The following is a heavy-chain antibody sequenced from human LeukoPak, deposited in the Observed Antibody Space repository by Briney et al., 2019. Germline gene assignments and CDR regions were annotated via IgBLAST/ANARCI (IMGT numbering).Heavy chain of an antibody. J-gene: IGHJ4*02. V-gene: IGHV3-30*18. CDR2: ISYDGSNK. D-gene: IGHD3-10*01. Sequence: GRSLRLSCAAPGFTFSSYGMHWVRQAPGKGLEWVAVISYDGSNKYYADSVKGRFTISRDNSKNTLYLQMNSLRAEDTAVYYCAKDAHYGSGSYSAHWGQGTLVTVSS. CDR3: AKDAHYGSGSYSAH. CDR1: GFTFSSYG.